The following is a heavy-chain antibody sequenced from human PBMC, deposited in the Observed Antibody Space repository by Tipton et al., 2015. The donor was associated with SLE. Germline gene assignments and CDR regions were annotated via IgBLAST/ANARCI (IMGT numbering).Heavy chain of an antibody. J-gene: IGHJ6*02. CDR1: GGTFSNFA. D-gene: IGHD3-16*01. CDR3: ARDGGGERLPRNGMDV. Sequence: QSGAEVKKPGSSVKVSCKASGGTFSNFAFNWVRQAPGLGLEWLGGIIPVVGTPNYEQTFQGRLTITADDSTSTAYMELSRLRSDDTAVYYCARDGGGERLPRNGMDVWGQGTTVTVSS. V-gene: IGHV1-69*01. CDR2: IIPVVGTP.